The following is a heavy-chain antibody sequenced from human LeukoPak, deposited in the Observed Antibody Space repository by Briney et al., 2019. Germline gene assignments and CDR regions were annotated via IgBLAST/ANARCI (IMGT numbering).Heavy chain of an antibody. CDR2: IYYSGST. CDR1: GGSISSYY. CDR3: AKAADSSSWSHLDY. Sequence: SETLSLTCTVSGGSISSYYWSWIRQPPGKGLEWIGYIYYSGSTNYNPSLKSRVTISVGTSKNQFSLKLSSVTAEDTALYYCAKAADSSSWSHLDYWGQGTLVTVSS. D-gene: IGHD6-13*01. J-gene: IGHJ4*02. V-gene: IGHV4-59*01.